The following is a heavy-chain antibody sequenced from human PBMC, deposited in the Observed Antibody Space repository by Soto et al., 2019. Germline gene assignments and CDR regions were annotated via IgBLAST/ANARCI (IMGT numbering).Heavy chain of an antibody. J-gene: IGHJ4*02. CDR2: ISAYNGNT. CDR3: ARDLAAAAPFDY. D-gene: IGHD6-13*01. V-gene: IGHV1-18*01. CDR1: GYTFTSYG. Sequence: QVQLVQSGAEVKKPGASVKVSCKASGYTFTSYGISWVRQAPGQGLEWMGWISAYNGNTNYTQKLQGRVTMTTDTSTTTAYMVLRRLRSAGTAVYYCARDLAAAAPFDYWGQGTRVTGSS.